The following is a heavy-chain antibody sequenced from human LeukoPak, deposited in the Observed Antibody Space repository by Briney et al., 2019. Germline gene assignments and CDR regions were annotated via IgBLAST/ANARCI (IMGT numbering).Heavy chain of an antibody. D-gene: IGHD2-2*01. CDR3: ARHLSSTADH. CDR2: ISSSSGTI. J-gene: IGHJ4*02. Sequence: GGSLRLSCAASGFTFSSYSMNWVRQAPGKGLEWLSYISSSSGTIYYADSVKGRFTISRDNAKNSLYLQMNSLRAEDTAVYYCARHLSSTADHWGQGTLVTVSS. V-gene: IGHV3-48*01. CDR1: GFTFSSYS.